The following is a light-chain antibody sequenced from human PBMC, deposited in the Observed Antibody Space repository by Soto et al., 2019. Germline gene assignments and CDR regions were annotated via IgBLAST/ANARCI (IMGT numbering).Light chain of an antibody. V-gene: IGKV3-15*01. CDR2: GAS. CDR3: QHYNNWPPIT. CDR1: QSVRSS. Sequence: EIVMTQSPATPSVSPGERATLSCRASQSVRSSLAWYQQKVGQAPRLLIYGASTRATGIPARFSGSGSGTEFTLTIGSLQYEDFAVYFCQHYNNWPPITFGQGTRLEIK. J-gene: IGKJ5*01.